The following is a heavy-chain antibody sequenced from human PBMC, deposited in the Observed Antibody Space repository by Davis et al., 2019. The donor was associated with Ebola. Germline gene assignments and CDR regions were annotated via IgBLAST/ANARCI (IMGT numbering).Heavy chain of an antibody. D-gene: IGHD3-10*01. CDR2: IIPIFGTA. CDR3: ASGLSGITMVPGDYYYYGMDV. CDR1: GGTFSSYA. J-gene: IGHJ6*02. V-gene: IGHV1-69*13. Sequence: SVKVSCKASGGTFSSYAISWVRQAPGQGLEWMGGIIPIFGTANYAQKFQGRVTITADESTSTAYMELSSLRSEDTAVYYCASGLSGITMVPGDYYYYGMDVWGQGTTVTVSS.